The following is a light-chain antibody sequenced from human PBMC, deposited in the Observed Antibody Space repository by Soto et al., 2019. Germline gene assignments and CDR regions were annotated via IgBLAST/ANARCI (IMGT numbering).Light chain of an antibody. J-gene: IGKJ3*01. CDR1: QNIRSN. Sequence: EIVMTQSPGTLSVSPGERATLSCRASQNIRSNLAWYQQKPGQAPRLLIYETSTRAPGIPARFSGSGSGTEFTLTISRLQYEHFEVYQCQQYNNWPPFTFGPGTKVDIK. CDR3: QQYNNWPPFT. CDR2: ETS. V-gene: IGKV3-15*01.